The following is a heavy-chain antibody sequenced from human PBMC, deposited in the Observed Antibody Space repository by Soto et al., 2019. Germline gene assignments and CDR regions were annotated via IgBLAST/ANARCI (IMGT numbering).Heavy chain of an antibody. V-gene: IGHV3-23*01. Sequence: GGSLRLSCAASGFTFSSYAMSWVRQAPGKGLEWVSAISGSGGSTYYADSVKGRFTISRDNSKNTLYLQMNSLRAEDTAVYYCAKDKGTLQQWLGHPYFDYWGQGTLVTVSS. D-gene: IGHD6-19*01. CDR2: ISGSGGST. CDR3: AKDKGTLQQWLGHPYFDY. J-gene: IGHJ4*02. CDR1: GFTFSSYA.